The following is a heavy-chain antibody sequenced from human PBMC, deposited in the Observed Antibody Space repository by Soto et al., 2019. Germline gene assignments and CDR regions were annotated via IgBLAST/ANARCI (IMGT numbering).Heavy chain of an antibody. D-gene: IGHD2-2*01. CDR1: GGTFNRYT. V-gene: IGHV1-69*08. J-gene: IGHJ6*02. CDR2: IIPMFGIA. Sequence: QVQLVQSGAEVKKPGSSVKVSCKGSGGTFNRYTITWVRQAPGQGLEWMGRIIPMFGIASYAQNFQGRVTITEDKSTSTAYMELSSLRSEDTAVYYCARDSGRSDVVPAAISAMDAWGQGTTVTVSS. CDR3: ARDSGRSDVVPAAISAMDA.